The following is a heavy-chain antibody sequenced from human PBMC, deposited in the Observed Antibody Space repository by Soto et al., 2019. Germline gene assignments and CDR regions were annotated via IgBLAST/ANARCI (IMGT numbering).Heavy chain of an antibody. V-gene: IGHV5-10-1*01. CDR2: IDPSQSYF. D-gene: IGHD6-6*01. J-gene: IGHJ6*02. CDR3: ARHSVGSSSSGMDV. CDR1: GYSLTTHW. Sequence: PGESLKISCEGSGYSLTTHWINWVRQMPGKGLEWMGRIDPSQSYFNYNPSFQGHVTISADKSTSKAYLQWNSLEASDTAIYYCARHSVGSSSSGMDVWGQGTTVTVSS.